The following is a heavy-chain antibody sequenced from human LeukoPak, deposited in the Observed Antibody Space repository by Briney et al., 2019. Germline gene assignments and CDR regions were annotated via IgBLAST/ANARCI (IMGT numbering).Heavy chain of an antibody. J-gene: IGHJ4*02. CDR1: GFTFSSYW. CDR3: AKDERPGYSSGWSFDY. Sequence: GGSLRLSCAASGFTFSSYWMSWVRQAPGKGLEWDSTISSSGGTTYYADSVKGRFTISRDNSKNTLYLQLNSLRAEDTAVYYCAKDERPGYSSGWSFDYWGQGTLVTVSS. CDR2: ISSSGGTT. V-gene: IGHV3-23*01. D-gene: IGHD6-19*01.